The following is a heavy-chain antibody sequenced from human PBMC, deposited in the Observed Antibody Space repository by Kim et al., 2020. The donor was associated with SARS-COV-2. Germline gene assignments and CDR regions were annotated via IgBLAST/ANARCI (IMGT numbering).Heavy chain of an antibody. D-gene: IGHD1-26*01. V-gene: IGHV4-39*01. Sequence: SETLSLTCTVSGGSISSSSYYWGWIRQPPGKGLEWIGSIYYSGSTYYNPSLKSRVTISVDTSKNQFSLKLSSVTAADTAVYYCARLSLKWELVNTFDYWGQGTLVTVSS. CDR3: ARLSLKWELVNTFDY. J-gene: IGHJ4*02. CDR1: GGSISSSSYY. CDR2: IYYSGST.